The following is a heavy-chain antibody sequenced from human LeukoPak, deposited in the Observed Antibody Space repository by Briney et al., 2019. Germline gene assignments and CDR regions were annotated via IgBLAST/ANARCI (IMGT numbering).Heavy chain of an antibody. CDR2: IDHSGST. D-gene: IGHD3-10*01. CDR1: GGSFSGYY. J-gene: IGHJ5*02. V-gene: IGHV4-34*01. Sequence: SETLSLTCAVYGGSFSGYYWSWIRQPPGKGLEWIGEIDHSGSTNYNPSLKSRVTISVDTSKNQFSLKLSSVTAADTAVYYCARSRGFRGKYAYNWFDPWGQGTLVTVSS. CDR3: ARSRGFRGKYAYNWFDP.